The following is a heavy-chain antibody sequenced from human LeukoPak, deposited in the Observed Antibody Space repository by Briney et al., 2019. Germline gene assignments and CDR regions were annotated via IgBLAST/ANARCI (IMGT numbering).Heavy chain of an antibody. D-gene: IGHD2-15*01. V-gene: IGHV3-21*01. CDR3: ARKDCSGGSCDRNFDY. CDR1: AFTFSSYT. Sequence: SGGSLRLSCAASAFTFSSYTMNWVRQAPGKGLEWVSSISSSGTYIYYADSVKGRFTISRDNAKNSLYLQMNSLRAEDTAVYYCARKDCSGGSCDRNFDYWGQGTLVTVSS. CDR2: ISSSGTYI. J-gene: IGHJ4*02.